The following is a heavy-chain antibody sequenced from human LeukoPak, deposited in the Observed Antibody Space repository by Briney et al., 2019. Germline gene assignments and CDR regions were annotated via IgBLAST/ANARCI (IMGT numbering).Heavy chain of an antibody. Sequence: PGGSLRLSCAASGFTFDDYAMHWVRQAPGKGLEWVSGISWNSGSIGYADSVKGRFTISRDNAKNSLYLQMNSLRAEDMALYYCAKGGIAVAEGPDYWGQGTLVTVSS. CDR2: ISWNSGSI. CDR3: AKGGIAVAEGPDY. D-gene: IGHD6-19*01. CDR1: GFTFDDYA. J-gene: IGHJ4*02. V-gene: IGHV3-9*03.